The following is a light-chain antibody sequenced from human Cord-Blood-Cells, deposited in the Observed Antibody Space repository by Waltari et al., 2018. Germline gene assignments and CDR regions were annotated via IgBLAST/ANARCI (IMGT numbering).Light chain of an antibody. V-gene: IGLV2-23*01. CDR3: CSYAGSSTFVV. CDR2: EGI. J-gene: IGLJ2*01. CDR1: SSDVGSYNL. Sequence: QSALTQPASVSGSPGQSITISCTGTSSDVGSYNLVSWYQQHPGKAPKLMIYEGIKWPSGVSNRFSGSKSGNTASLTISGLQAEDEADYYCCSYAGSSTFVVFGGGTKLTVL.